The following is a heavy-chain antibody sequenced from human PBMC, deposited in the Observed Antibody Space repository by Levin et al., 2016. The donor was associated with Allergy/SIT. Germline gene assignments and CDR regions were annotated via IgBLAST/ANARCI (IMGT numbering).Heavy chain of an antibody. D-gene: IGHD5-12*01. J-gene: IGHJ6*02. CDR2: IKQDGSEK. CDR3: ARHGGPSIVATTGPWGYYYYGMDV. Sequence: VRQMPGKGLEWVANIKQDGSEKYYVDSVKGRFTISRDNAKNSLYLQMNSLRAEDTAVYYCARHGGPSIVATTGPWGYYYYGMDVWGQGTTVTVSS. V-gene: IGHV3-7*04.